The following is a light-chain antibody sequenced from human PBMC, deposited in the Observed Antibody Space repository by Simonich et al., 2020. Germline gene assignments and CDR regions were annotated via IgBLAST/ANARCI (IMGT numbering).Light chain of an antibody. CDR2: AAS. J-gene: IGKJ1*01. Sequence: DIQMTQSPSSLSASVGDRVTITCQASQDISNYLNWYQQKPGKAPKLLIYAASSLQSGVPSRFSGSGSGTEFTLTISSLQPDDFATYYCQQYNSYSGTFGQGTKVEIK. CDR1: QDISNY. V-gene: IGKV1-16*01. CDR3: QQYNSYSGT.